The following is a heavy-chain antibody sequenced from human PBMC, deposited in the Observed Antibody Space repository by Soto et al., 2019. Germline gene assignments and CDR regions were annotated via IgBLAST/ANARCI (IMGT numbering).Heavy chain of an antibody. CDR3: ARAPDKYYFDS. CDR1: GGSFNGYY. Sequence: PSETLSLTCAVYGGSFNGYYWSWIRQPPGKGPEWIGDINYSGSTNYNPSLKSRVTISVDTSKNRFSLKLRSVTAADMAVFYCARAPDKYYFDSWGQGTLVTVSS. V-gene: IGHV4-34*01. CDR2: INYSGST. J-gene: IGHJ4*02.